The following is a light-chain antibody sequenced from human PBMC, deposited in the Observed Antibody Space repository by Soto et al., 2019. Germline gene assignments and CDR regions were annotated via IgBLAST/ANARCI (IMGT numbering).Light chain of an antibody. CDR1: QTISSW. CDR3: QHYNSYSEA. Sequence: DIRMTQSPSTLSGSVGDRVTITCRASQTISSWLAWYQQKPGKAPKLLIYKASTLKSGVPSRFSGSGSGTEFTLTISSLQPDDFATNYCQHYNSYSEAFGQETKVDI. V-gene: IGKV1-5*03. CDR2: KAS. J-gene: IGKJ1*01.